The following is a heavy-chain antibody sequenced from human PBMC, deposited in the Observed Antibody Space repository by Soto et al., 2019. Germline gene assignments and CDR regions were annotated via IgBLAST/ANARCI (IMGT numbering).Heavy chain of an antibody. CDR1: RFTFSTYE. CDR3: AKARYCSGGSCYHPTSYYYYGMDV. Sequence: LRLSCAASRFTFSTYEMHWFRQAPGKGLEWVAVISYDGSNKYYADSVKGRFTISRDNSKNTLYLQMNSLRAEDTAVYYCAKARYCSGGSCYHPTSYYYYGMDVWGQGTTVTVS. V-gene: IGHV3-30*18. CDR2: ISYDGSNK. J-gene: IGHJ6*02. D-gene: IGHD2-15*01.